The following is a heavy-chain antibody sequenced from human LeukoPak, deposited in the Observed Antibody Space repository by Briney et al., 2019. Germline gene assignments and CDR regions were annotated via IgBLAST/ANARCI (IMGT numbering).Heavy chain of an antibody. Sequence: KFQGRVTITRDTSASTAYMELSSLRSEDTAVYYCARDGGPDWGYYYYYGMDVWGQGTTVTASS. V-gene: IGHV1-3*01. J-gene: IGHJ6*02. CDR3: ARDGGPDWGYYYYYGMDV. D-gene: IGHD7-27*01.